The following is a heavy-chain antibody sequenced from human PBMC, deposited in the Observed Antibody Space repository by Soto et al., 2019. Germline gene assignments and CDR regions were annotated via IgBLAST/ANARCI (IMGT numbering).Heavy chain of an antibody. J-gene: IGHJ2*01. CDR2: ISYSVNT. CDR1: GGSISSSTYY. V-gene: IGHV4-39*01. D-gene: IGHD3-3*02. CDR3: ATSSVSRLLSLWYFEL. Sequence: SETLSLTCNVSGGSISSSTYYWGWFRQPPGKALEWIGSISYSVNTYYNPSLKSRVTISIDTSKNQFSLQLSSVTAADTAVYYCATSSVSRLLSLWYFELWGRGTLVTVSS.